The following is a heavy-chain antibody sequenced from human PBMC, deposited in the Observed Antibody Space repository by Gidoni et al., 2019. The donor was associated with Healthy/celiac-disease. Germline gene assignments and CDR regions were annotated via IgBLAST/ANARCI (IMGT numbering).Heavy chain of an antibody. D-gene: IGHD1-7*01. V-gene: IGHV1-69*01. Sequence: QVQLVQSGAEVQKPGSSVKVSCKASGGTFSSYALSWVRQAPGQGLEWMGGIIPICGTASNAQKFQGRVTITADESTSTAYMELSSLRSEDTAVYYCAREVIGKDGTTDNWFDPWGQGTLVTVSS. CDR2: IIPICGTA. CDR3: AREVIGKDGTTDNWFDP. J-gene: IGHJ5*02. CDR1: GGTFSSYA.